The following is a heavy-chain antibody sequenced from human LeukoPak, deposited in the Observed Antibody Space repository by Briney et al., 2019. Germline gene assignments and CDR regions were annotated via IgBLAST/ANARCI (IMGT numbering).Heavy chain of an antibody. Sequence: SETLSLTCTVSGGSVYTSDYYWGWVRQPPGKGPEWIGDIFYTGKTNYNPSLKSRVSISIDTSKNQFSLKLISVTAADTAVYYCARVFDSWGQGTLVTVSS. CDR3: ARVFDS. CDR1: GGSVYTSDYY. V-gene: IGHV4-39*07. CDR2: IFYTGKT. J-gene: IGHJ4*02.